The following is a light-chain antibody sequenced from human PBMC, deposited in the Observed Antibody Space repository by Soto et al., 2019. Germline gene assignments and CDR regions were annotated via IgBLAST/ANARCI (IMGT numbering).Light chain of an antibody. V-gene: IGKV3D-11*01. J-gene: IGKJ1*01. Sequence: EIVLTQSPATLSLSPWERATLSCRASQGVSSYLAWYQQKPGQAPRLLIYDASNRATGIPARFSGSGPGTDFTLTISSLQSEDFAVYYCQQYHYWWTFGQGTKVDIK. CDR1: QGVSSY. CDR2: DAS. CDR3: QQYHYWWT.